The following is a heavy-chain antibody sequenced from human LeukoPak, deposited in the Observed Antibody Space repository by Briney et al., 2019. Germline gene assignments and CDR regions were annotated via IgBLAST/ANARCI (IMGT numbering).Heavy chain of an antibody. CDR3: ARGEYYYGSGSYTPPYYFDY. CDR2: IYYSGST. D-gene: IGHD3-10*01. J-gene: IGHJ4*02. CDR1: GGSISSGDYY. V-gene: IGHV4-30-4*01. Sequence: PSETLSLTCTVSGGSISSGDYYWSWIRQPPGKGLEWIGYIYYSGSTYYNPSLKSRVTTSVDTSKNQFSLKLSSVTAADTAVYYCARGEYYYGSGSYTPPYYFDYWGQGTLVTVSS.